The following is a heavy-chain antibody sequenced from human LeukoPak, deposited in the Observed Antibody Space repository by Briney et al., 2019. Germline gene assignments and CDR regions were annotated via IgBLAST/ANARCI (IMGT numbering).Heavy chain of an antibody. D-gene: IGHD3-16*01. V-gene: IGHV1-69*13. CDR2: IIPIFGTA. J-gene: IGHJ4*02. CDR1: GGTFISYA. Sequence: SVKVSCKASGGTFISYAISWVRQAPGQGLEWMGGIIPIFGTANYAQKFQGRVTITADESTSTAYMELSSLRSEDTAVYYCATRRGHGGVDYWGQGTLVTVSS. CDR3: ATRRGHGGVDY.